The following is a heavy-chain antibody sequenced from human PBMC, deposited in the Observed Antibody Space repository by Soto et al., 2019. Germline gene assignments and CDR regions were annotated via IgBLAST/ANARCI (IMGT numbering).Heavy chain of an antibody. CDR1: GGSISSGGYS. J-gene: IGHJ6*02. CDR2: IYHSGST. V-gene: IGHV4-30-2*01. Sequence: SETLSLTCAVSGGSISSGGYSWSWIRQPPGKGLEWIGYIYHSGSTYYNPSLKSRVTISVDRSKNQFSLKLSSVTAADTAVYCCARVPGPWGQGTTVTVSS. CDR3: ARVPGP.